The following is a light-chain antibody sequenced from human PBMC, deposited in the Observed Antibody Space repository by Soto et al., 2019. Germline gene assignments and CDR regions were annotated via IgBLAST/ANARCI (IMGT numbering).Light chain of an antibody. V-gene: IGLV2-14*01. Sequence: QSVLTQPASVSGSLGQSITISCTGTSTDFGGQNYVSWYQQHPGRAPKLILYEGSNRPSGVSNRFSGSKSGNTASLTIYGLQADDVADYYCSSYTDVVTLEVFGPGTKLTVL. CDR2: EGS. CDR3: SSYTDVVTLEV. J-gene: IGLJ1*01. CDR1: STDFGGQNY.